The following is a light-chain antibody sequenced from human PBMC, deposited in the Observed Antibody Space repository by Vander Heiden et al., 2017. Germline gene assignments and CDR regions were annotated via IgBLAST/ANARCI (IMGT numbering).Light chain of an antibody. V-gene: IGKV3-15*01. J-gene: IGKJ1*01. CDR3: QQYNNWPPVT. Sequence: EIVMTQSPATLSVSPGERATLSCRASQSVSSNLAWYQQKPGQAPRLLIYGASTRATGIPARFSGSGSGTEFTLTISSRKSEDFAVYYCQQYNNWPPVTFGQGTKVEIK. CDR2: GAS. CDR1: QSVSSN.